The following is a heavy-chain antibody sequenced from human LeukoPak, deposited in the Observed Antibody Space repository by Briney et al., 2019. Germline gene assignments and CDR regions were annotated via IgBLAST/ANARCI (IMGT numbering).Heavy chain of an antibody. J-gene: IGHJ4*02. CDR2: MNPNSGNT. CDR1: GYTFTSYD. D-gene: IGHD6-13*01. CDR3: ARGGSSWPPWDFDY. Sequence: ASVKVSCKASGYTFTSYDINWVRQATGQGLKWMGWMNPNSGNTGYAQKFQGRVTMTRNTSISTAYMELSSLRSEDTAVYYCARGGSSWPPWDFDYWGQGTLVTVSS. V-gene: IGHV1-8*01.